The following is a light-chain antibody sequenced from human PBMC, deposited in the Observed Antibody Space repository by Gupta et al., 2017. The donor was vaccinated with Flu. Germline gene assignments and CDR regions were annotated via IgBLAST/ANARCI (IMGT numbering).Light chain of an antibody. Sequence: DIQMTQSPTALSASVGDRVTITCRASQSISTWLAWYQQKPGKAPKLLIYKASTLEGGVPSRFSGSGSGTEFTLTISSRQADDFATYYCQQDDAYWTFGQGTKVETK. J-gene: IGKJ1*01. CDR1: QSISTW. CDR2: KAS. V-gene: IGKV1-5*03. CDR3: QQDDAYWT.